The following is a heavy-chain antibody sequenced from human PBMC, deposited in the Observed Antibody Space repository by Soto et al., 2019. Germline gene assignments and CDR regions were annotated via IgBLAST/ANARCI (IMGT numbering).Heavy chain of an antibody. J-gene: IGHJ6*02. Sequence: EVQLVESGGGLVKPGGSLRLSCAASGFTFSSYSMNWVRQAPGKGLEWVSSISSSSSYIYYADSVKGRFTISRDNAKNSLYLQMNSLRAEDTAVYYCAREDLRGYCYGTYYYYGMVVWGQGTTVTVSS. CDR3: AREDLRGYCYGTYYYYGMVV. CDR1: GFTFSSYS. CDR2: ISSSSSYI. V-gene: IGHV3-21*03. D-gene: IGHD5-18*01.